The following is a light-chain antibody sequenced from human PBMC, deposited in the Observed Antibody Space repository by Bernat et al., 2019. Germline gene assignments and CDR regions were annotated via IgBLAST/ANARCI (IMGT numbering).Light chain of an antibody. V-gene: IGLV2-8*01. CDR1: SSDDGCYTY. CDR2: EVS. J-gene: IGLJ2*01. CDR3: SSYTSNNNWV. Sequence: QSALTQPPSSSGSPGQTFTICCTRASSDDGCYTYFPWYQRHPAKAPKLIIYEVSKRPSGVPYRFSGSKSGNTASLTVSGLQADDEADYYCSSYTSNNNWVFGGGTKLTVL.